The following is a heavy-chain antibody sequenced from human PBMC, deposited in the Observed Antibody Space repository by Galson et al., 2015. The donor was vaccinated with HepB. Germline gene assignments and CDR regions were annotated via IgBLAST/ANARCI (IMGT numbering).Heavy chain of an antibody. CDR2: INWNGGST. D-gene: IGHD3-22*01. J-gene: IGHJ4*02. CDR1: GFTFDDYG. CDR3: ARDIAPHYYDSSGYGY. Sequence: LRLSCAASGFTFDDYGMSWVRQAPGKGLEWVSGINWNGGSTGYADSVKGRFTISRDNAKNSLYLQMNSLRAEDTALYYCARDIAPHYYDSSGYGYWGQGTLVTVSS. V-gene: IGHV3-20*04.